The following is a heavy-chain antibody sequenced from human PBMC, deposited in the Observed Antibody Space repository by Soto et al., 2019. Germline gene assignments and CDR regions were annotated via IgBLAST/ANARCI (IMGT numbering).Heavy chain of an antibody. Sequence: SETLSLTCAVYGGSFSGYYWSWIRQPPGKGLEWIGEINHSGSTNYNPSLKRRVTISVATSKNQFSLKLSSVTAADTAVYYCARAPSDYGEGYYFDYWGQGTLVTVSS. D-gene: IGHD4-17*01. V-gene: IGHV4-34*01. CDR2: INHSGST. CDR3: ARAPSDYGEGYYFDY. J-gene: IGHJ4*02. CDR1: GGSFSGYY.